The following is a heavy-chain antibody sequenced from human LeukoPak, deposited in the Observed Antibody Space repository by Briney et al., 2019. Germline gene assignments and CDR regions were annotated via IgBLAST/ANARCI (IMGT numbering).Heavy chain of an antibody. V-gene: IGHV4-30-4*01. CDR1: GGSISNSNYY. CDR3: AKQIGGTTYDH. CDR2: IYYSGST. D-gene: IGHD1-7*01. Sequence: SQTLSLTCTVSGGSISNSNYYGRWLRQPPGPGLEWIGYIYYSGSTYYNPSLKSRVTISVDTAKNQFSLKLSSLTAADTAVFYCAKQIGGTTYDHWRQGTRVTGPS. J-gene: IGHJ4*02.